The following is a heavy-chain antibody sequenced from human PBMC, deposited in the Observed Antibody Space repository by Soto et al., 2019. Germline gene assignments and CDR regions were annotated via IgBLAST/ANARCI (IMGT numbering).Heavy chain of an antibody. CDR3: ARQGFGELHGLVDV. V-gene: IGHV4-59*08. Sequence: QVQLQESRPGLVKPSETLSLTCTISGGPMNNYYCSWFRQPRGQGLEWIGYMGYNGFTRYNPSLRSRVAISLDTAKNQFSLNLSCVTAADTARYFWARQGFGELHGLVDVWGQGITVTVSS. D-gene: IGHD3-10*01. J-gene: IGHJ6*02. CDR2: MGYNGFT. CDR1: GGPMNNYY.